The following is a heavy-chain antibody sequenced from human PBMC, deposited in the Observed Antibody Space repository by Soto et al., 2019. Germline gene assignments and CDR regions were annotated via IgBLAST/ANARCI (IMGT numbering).Heavy chain of an antibody. CDR3: AKDRLRYFDWPRS. Sequence: GGSLSLSCAASGFPFDDYAMHWVRQAPGKDLEWVSGISWNSGSIGYADSVKGRFTISRDNAKNSLYLQMNSLRAEDTALYYCAKDRLRYFDWPRSWGQGT. D-gene: IGHD3-9*01. CDR1: GFPFDDYA. CDR2: ISWNSGSI. J-gene: IGHJ5*02. V-gene: IGHV3-9*01.